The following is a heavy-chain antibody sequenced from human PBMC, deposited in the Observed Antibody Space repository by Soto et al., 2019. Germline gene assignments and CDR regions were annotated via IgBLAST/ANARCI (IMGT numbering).Heavy chain of an antibody. V-gene: IGHV3-30-3*01. CDR1: GFTFSSYA. D-gene: IGHD3-22*01. CDR2: ISYDGSNK. CDR3: ASGRTYYDSSGSFDY. J-gene: IGHJ4*02. Sequence: QVQLVESGGGVVQPGRSLRLSCAASGFTFSSYAMHWVRQAPGKGLEWVAVISYDGSNKYYADSVKGRFTISRDNSNNTLYLQMNSLRAEDTAVYYCASGRTYYDSSGSFDYWGQGTLVTVSS.